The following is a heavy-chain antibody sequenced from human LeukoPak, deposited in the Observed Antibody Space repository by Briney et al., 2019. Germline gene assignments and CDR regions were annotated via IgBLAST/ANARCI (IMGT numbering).Heavy chain of an antibody. V-gene: IGHV1-69*13. Sequence: ASVKVPCKASGGSFSTSGFSWVRQAPGQGPEWMGGVIPIYGTPSYAQKFQGRVTITADESTSTVYLELRSLRSEDTAVYYCARDHWGIVENGYDYFYYDMDVWGEGTTVTVSS. CDR2: VIPIYGTP. D-gene: IGHD7-27*01. CDR3: ARDHWGIVENGYDYFYYDMDV. CDR1: GGSFSTSG. J-gene: IGHJ6*03.